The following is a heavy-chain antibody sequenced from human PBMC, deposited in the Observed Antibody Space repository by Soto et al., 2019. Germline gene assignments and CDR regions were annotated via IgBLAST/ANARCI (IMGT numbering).Heavy chain of an antibody. CDR3: ASSPWGGLAAARFDP. V-gene: IGHV4-59*01. CDR2: IYYSGST. D-gene: IGHD6-13*01. J-gene: IGHJ5*02. CDR1: GGSISSYY. Sequence: QVQLQESGPGLVKPSETLSLTCTVSGGSISSYYWSWIRQPPGKALEWIGYIYYSGSTNYNPSLKSRVTISLDTSTNQFSLMLSSVTAADTAVYYCASSPWGGLAAARFDPWGQGTPVTVSS.